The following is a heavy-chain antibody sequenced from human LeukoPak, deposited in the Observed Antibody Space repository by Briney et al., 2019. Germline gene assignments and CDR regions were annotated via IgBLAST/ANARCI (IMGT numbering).Heavy chain of an antibody. J-gene: IGHJ6*03. CDR2: IYYSGST. CDR3: ARDVTGTTDRYYYYMDV. V-gene: IGHV4-31*03. Sequence: SQTLSLTCTVSGGSISSGGYYWSWIRQHPGKGLEWIGYIYYSGSTYYNPSLKSRVTISVDTSKNQFSLKLSSVTAADTAVYYCARDVTGTTDRYYYYMDVWGKGTTVTVSS. D-gene: IGHD1-7*01. CDR1: GGSISSGGYY.